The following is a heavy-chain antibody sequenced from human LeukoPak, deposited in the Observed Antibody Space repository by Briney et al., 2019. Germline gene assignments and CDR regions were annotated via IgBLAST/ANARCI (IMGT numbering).Heavy chain of an antibody. J-gene: IGHJ4*02. D-gene: IGHD5-18*01. V-gene: IGHV3-30*18. CDR2: ISYDGSNK. CDR1: GFTFSSYG. CDR3: ANSTAMCL. Sequence: GRSLRLSCAASGFTFSSYGMHWVRQAPGKGLEWVAVISYDGSNKYYADSVKGRFTISRVNSKNTLYLQMNSLRAEDTAVYYCANSTAMCLWGQGTLVTVSS.